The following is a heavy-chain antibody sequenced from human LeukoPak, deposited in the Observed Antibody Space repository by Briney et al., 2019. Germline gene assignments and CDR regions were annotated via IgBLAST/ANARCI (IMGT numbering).Heavy chain of an antibody. D-gene: IGHD3-22*01. Sequence: ASVKVSCKASGYTFTSYGISWVRQAPGQGLEWMGWISAYNSNTNYAQKLQGRVTMTTDTSTSTAYMELRSLRSDDAAVYYCARSGGRYYYYDSSGYPYIDYWGQGTLVTVSS. CDR2: ISAYNSNT. J-gene: IGHJ4*02. CDR1: GYTFTSYG. CDR3: ARSGGRYYYYDSSGYPYIDY. V-gene: IGHV1-18*01.